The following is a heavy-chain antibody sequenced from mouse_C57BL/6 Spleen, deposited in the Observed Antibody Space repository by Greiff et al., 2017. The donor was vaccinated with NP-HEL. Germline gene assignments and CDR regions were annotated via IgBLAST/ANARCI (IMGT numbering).Heavy chain of an antibody. D-gene: IGHD3-2*02. V-gene: IGHV1-52*01. CDR3: ARTAQATKDYFDY. CDR2: IDPSDSET. J-gene: IGHJ2*01. CDR1: GYTFTSYW. Sequence: QVQLKQPGAELVRPGSSVKLSCKASGYTFTSYWMHWVKQRPIQGLEWIGNIDPSDSETHYNQKFKDKATLTVDKSSSTAYMQLSSLTSEDSAVYYCARTAQATKDYFDYWGQGTTLTVSS.